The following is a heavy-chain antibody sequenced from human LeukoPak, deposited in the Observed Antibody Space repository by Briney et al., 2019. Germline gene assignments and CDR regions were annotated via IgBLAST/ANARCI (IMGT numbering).Heavy chain of an antibody. J-gene: IGHJ4*02. CDR3: ARPPIAVAGPYYFDY. D-gene: IGHD6-19*01. CDR1: GYTFTGYY. CDR2: INPNSGGT. Sequence: ASVKVSCKASGYTFTGYYMHWVRQAPGQGLEWMGWINPNSGGTNYAQKFQGRVTMTRDTSISTAYMELSRLRSDDTAVYYCARPPIAVAGPYYFDYWGQGTLVTVSS. V-gene: IGHV1-2*02.